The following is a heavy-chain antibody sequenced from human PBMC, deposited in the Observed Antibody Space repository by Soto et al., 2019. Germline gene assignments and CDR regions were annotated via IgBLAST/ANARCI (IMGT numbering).Heavy chain of an antibody. J-gene: IGHJ4*02. CDR3: AREAYYYGSGKSDY. V-gene: IGHV3-48*03. Sequence: EVQLVESGGGLVQPGGSLRLSCAASRFTFSSYEMNWVRQAPGKGLEWVSYISSSGSTIYYADSVKGRFTISRDNAKNSLYLQMNSLRAEDTAVYYCAREAYYYGSGKSDYWGQGTLVTVSS. CDR1: RFTFSSYE. CDR2: ISSSGSTI. D-gene: IGHD3-10*01.